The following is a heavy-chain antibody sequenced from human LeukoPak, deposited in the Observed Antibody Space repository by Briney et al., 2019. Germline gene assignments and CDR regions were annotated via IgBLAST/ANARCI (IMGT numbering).Heavy chain of an antibody. CDR3: ARGTELQVVTAIPFDY. J-gene: IGHJ4*02. D-gene: IGHD2-21*02. CDR1: GGSFSGYY. V-gene: IGHV4-34*01. CDR2: INHSGST. Sequence: SETLSLTCAVYGGSFSGYYWSWIRQPPGKGLEWIGEINHSGSTNYNPSLKSRVTMSVDTSKNQFSLKLSSVTAADTAVYYCARGTELQVVTAIPFDYWGQGTLVTVSS.